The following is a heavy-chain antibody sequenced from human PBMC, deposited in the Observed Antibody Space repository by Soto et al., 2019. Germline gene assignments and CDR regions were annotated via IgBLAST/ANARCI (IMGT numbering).Heavy chain of an antibody. J-gene: IGHJ4*02. CDR1: GGSISSSSYY. Sequence: QLQLQESGPGLVKPSETLSLTCTVSGGSISSSSYYWGWIRQPPGKGLEWIGSIYYSGSTYYNPSLKGRAPLSETPSNTQFSLKRSSVTAEDTAVYYCYRAWFWGVGEGGYWGQETLVTVSS. CDR2: IYYSGST. CDR3: YRAWFWGVGEGGY. D-gene: IGHD3-16*01. V-gene: IGHV4-39*01.